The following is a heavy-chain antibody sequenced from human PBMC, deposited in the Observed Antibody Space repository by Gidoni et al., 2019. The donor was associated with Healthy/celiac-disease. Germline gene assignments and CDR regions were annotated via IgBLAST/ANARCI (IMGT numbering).Heavy chain of an antibody. J-gene: IGHJ6*02. V-gene: IGHV3-23*01. CDR3: ARGGLQQLVPYYYYGMDV. CDR2: ISGSGGST. D-gene: IGHD6-13*01. Sequence: EVQLLESGGGWVQTGGSLRRSCAASGFPFNSYAMGWVRQAPWKGLEWVSAISGSGGSTYYADSVKGRFTISRDNSKNTLYLQMNSLRAEDTAVYYCARGGLQQLVPYYYYGMDVWGQGTTVTVSS. CDR1: GFPFNSYA.